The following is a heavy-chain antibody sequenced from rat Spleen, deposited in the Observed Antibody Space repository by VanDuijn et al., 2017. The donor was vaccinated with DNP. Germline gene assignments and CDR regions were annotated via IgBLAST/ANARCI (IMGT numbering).Heavy chain of an antibody. D-gene: IGHD1-11*01. CDR2: ISTGGGT. J-gene: IGHJ2*01. CDR3: TRHYGGYLYYFDY. V-gene: IGHV5-22*01. Sequence: EVRLVESGGGLVQPGRSLKLSCAASGFTFSDYYMAWVRQAPKKGLEWVASISTGGGTYYRDSVKGRFTISRDNANRTLYLQMNSLRSEDTATYYCTRHYGGYLYYFDYWGQGVMVTVSS. CDR1: GFTFSDYY.